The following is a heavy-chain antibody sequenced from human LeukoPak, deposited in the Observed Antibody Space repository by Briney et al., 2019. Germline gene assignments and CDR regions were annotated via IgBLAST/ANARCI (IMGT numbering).Heavy chain of an antibody. CDR1: GFTFSSYA. D-gene: IGHD3-3*01. Sequence: GGSLRLSCAASGFTFSSYAMSWVRQAPGKGLEWVSAISGSGGSTNYADSVKGRFTISRDNSKNTLYLQMNSLKTEDTAVYYCTTGNQYDFWSGYPPFDYWGQGTLVTVSS. CDR3: TTGNQYDFWSGYPPFDY. CDR2: ISGSGGST. J-gene: IGHJ4*02. V-gene: IGHV3-23*01.